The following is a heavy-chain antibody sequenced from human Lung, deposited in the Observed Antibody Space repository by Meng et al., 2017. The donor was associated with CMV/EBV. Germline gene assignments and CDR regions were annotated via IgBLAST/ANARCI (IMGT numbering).Heavy chain of an antibody. CDR1: GDSVSSNSAA. D-gene: IGHD3-22*01. J-gene: IGHJ6*02. Sequence: LRLXXAISGDSVSSNSAAWNWIRQSPSRGLEWLGRTYYRSKWYDDYAMAVKSRITINPDTSKNQFSLQLNSVTPEDTAVYYCARDYYDSGAYYYTEEYYHGLDVWGQGTTVTVSS. CDR2: TYYRSKWYD. CDR3: ARDYYDSGAYYYTEEYYHGLDV. V-gene: IGHV6-1*01.